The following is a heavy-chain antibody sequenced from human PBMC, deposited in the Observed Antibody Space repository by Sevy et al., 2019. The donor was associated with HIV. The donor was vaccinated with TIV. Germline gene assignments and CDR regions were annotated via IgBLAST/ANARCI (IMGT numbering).Heavy chain of an antibody. CDR3: AKDSGYTINWYPGF. Sequence: GGSLRLSCAASGFTFSSYAMNWVRQAPGKVLEWVSAIRGRGDSTYYADSVKGRFTVSRDNSKSILYLQMNSLRAEDTAIYFCAKDSGYTINWYPGFWGQGTLVTVSS. CDR2: IRGRGDST. J-gene: IGHJ4*02. D-gene: IGHD6-13*01. V-gene: IGHV3-23*01. CDR1: GFTFSSYA.